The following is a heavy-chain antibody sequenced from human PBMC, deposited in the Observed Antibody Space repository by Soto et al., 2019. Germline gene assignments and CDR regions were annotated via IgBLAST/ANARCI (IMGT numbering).Heavy chain of an antibody. CDR3: ASTLDI. J-gene: IGHJ3*02. CDR1: GSTFSSYD. CDR2: ISPDGSNE. Sequence: PGGSLRLSCAASGSTFSSYDIHWVRQAPGKGPEWVAHISPDGSNEYYADSVKGRFTISRDNAKNSLYLQMNSLRAEDTAVYYSASTLDIWGQGTMVTVSS. V-gene: IGHV3-30-3*01.